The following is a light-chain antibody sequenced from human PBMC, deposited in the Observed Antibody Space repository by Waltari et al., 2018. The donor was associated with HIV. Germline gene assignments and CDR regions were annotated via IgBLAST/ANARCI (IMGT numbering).Light chain of an antibody. J-gene: IGKJ3*01. CDR1: QYINTY. Sequence: DIQMTQSPSSLSASVGDRVTITCRSSQYINTYLNWYQQKPGTAPKALIYDASSLESGVPSRFSGSGLGTVFTLTISSLQPDDYATYFCQQTYTVPLTFGPGTKVDIK. V-gene: IGKV1-39*01. CDR2: DAS. CDR3: QQTYTVPLT.